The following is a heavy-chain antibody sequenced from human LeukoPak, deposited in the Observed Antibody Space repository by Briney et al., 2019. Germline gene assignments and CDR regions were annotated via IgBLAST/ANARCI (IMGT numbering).Heavy chain of an antibody. CDR2: ISYDGSNK. J-gene: IGHJ4*02. V-gene: IGHV3-30*03. CDR3: ARHGSTYDDTDHQFDY. CDR1: GFTFSSYG. D-gene: IGHD3-9*01. Sequence: PGGSLRLSCAASGFTFSSYGMHWVRQAPGKGLEWVAVISYDGSNKYYADSVKGRFTISRDNSKNTLYLQMNSLRAEDTAVYYCARHGSTYDDTDHQFDYWGQGTLVTVSS.